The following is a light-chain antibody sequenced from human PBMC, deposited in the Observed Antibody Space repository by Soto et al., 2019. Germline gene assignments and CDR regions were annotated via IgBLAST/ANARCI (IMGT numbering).Light chain of an antibody. CDR2: AAS. J-gene: IGKJ1*01. CDR3: QQSYTSWWT. CDR1: QSISTH. V-gene: IGKV1-39*01. Sequence: DIQMTQSPSSLSASVGDRVSITCRASQSISTHLSWYQQKPGKAPKLLIYAASSLQSWVPSRFTGSGSGTDFTLTISSLQPEDFATYYCQQSYTSWWTVGQGTKVDSK.